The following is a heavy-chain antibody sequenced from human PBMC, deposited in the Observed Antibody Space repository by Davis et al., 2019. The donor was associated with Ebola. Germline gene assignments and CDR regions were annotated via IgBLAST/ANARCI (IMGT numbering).Heavy chain of an antibody. CDR3: TRDSGDSSFDY. J-gene: IGHJ4*02. D-gene: IGHD4-17*01. CDR2: ISSTGSTI. CDR1: GFTFYRYE. V-gene: IGHV3-48*03. Sequence: GGSLRLSCAASGFTFYRYEMNWVRQAPGKGLEWISDISSTGSTIYYADSVKGRFPISRDNAKNSLDLQMNSLRDDDTAMYYCTRDSGDSSFDYWGQGTLVTVSS.